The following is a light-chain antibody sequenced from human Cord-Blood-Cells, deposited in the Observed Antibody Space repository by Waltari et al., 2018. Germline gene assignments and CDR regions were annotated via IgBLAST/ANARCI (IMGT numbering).Light chain of an antibody. V-gene: IGLV2-14*03. CDR1: SRDVGGYNY. CDR3: SSYTSSSTFNVV. J-gene: IGLJ2*01. CDR2: DVS. Sequence: QSALTQPASVSGSPGQSITIPCTGTSRDVGGYNYVPWYQHHPGKAPKLMIYDVSKRPSGVSNRFSGSKSGNTASLTISGLQAEDEADYYCSSYTSSSTFNVVFGGGTKLTVL.